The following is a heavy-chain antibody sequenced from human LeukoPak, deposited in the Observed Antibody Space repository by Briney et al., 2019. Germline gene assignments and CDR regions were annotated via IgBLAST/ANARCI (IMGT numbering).Heavy chain of an antibody. V-gene: IGHV1-69*04. CDR3: ALAVARTSVAYCGGDCYSPTDY. J-gene: IGHJ4*02. Sequence: GAPLKVSCKASLGTFSTYAISCVRQAPGHGLEWMGRIIPILGIANYAQKFQGRVTITADKSTSTAYMELSSLRSEDTAVYYCALAVARTSVAYCGGDCYSPTDYWGQGTMVTVSS. CDR2: IIPILGIA. D-gene: IGHD2-21*02. CDR1: LGTFSTYA.